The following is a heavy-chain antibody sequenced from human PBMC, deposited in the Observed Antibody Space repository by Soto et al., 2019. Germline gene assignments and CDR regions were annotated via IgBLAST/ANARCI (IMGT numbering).Heavy chain of an antibody. D-gene: IGHD2-21*02. CDR2: IYYSGST. Sequence: ETLDLTCTVSGGSISSSSYYWGWIRQPPGKGLEWIGSIYYSGSTYYNPSLKSRVTISVDTSKNQFSLKLSSVTAADTAVYYCARRRIVVVTAFDYWGQGTLVTV. V-gene: IGHV4-39*01. CDR3: ARRRIVVVTAFDY. CDR1: GGSISSSSYY. J-gene: IGHJ4*02.